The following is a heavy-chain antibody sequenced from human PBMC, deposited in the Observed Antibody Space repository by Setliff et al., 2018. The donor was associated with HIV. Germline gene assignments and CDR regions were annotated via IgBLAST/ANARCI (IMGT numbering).Heavy chain of an antibody. CDR3: ARDPLSILGSSATYGN. Sequence: SETLSLTCTVYGGSFSGYYWSWIRQPPGMGLEWIGEINQSENTNYNPSLKSRVTISADPSKNQFSLKLSSVTAADTAVYYCARDPLSILGSSATYGNWGQGRLVTVS. D-gene: IGHD2-2*02. V-gene: IGHV4-34*01. CDR2: INQSENT. CDR1: GGSFSGYY. J-gene: IGHJ4*02.